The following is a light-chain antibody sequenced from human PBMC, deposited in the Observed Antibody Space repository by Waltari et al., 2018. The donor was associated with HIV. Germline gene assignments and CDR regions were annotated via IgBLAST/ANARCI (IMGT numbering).Light chain of an antibody. Sequence: QSALTQPPSVSGSPGQSVTLSCTGTSRDVGNYNRVPWYQQPPGSAPKLMIYEVSNRPSGVPRRFSGSKSGNTASLTISGLQAEDEADYYCSSYTSSNTFVVFGGGTKLTVL. CDR2: EVS. CDR3: SSYTSSNTFVV. V-gene: IGLV2-18*02. CDR1: SRDVGNYNR. J-gene: IGLJ2*01.